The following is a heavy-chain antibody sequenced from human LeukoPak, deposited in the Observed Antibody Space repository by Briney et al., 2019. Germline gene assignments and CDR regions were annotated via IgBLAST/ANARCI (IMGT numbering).Heavy chain of an antibody. Sequence: PGGSLRLSCAASGFTFNDHYMDWIRQAPGKGLEWVGRTRNKANSFSTEYAESVRGRFTISRDDSKNSLYLQVNSLKTEDTAVYYCARGDDYHRRSFDYWGQGTLVTVSS. CDR3: ARGDDYHRRSFDY. D-gene: IGHD4-11*01. J-gene: IGHJ4*02. CDR2: TRNKANSFST. V-gene: IGHV3-72*01. CDR1: GFTFNDHY.